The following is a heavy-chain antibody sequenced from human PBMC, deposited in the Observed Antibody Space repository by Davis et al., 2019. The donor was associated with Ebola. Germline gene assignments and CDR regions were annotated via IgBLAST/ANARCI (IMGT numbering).Heavy chain of an antibody. V-gene: IGHV4-34*01. CDR2: IYYSGST. CDR3: VSNSSSSPWFDP. Sequence: PSETLSLTCAVYGGSFSGYYWSWIRQPPGKGLEWIATIYYSGSTYFNPSLKSRVTISLDTSKNQFSLNLRSLTAADTAVYYCVSNSSSSPWFDPWGRGTLVAVSS. D-gene: IGHD6-6*01. J-gene: IGHJ5*02. CDR1: GGSFSGYY.